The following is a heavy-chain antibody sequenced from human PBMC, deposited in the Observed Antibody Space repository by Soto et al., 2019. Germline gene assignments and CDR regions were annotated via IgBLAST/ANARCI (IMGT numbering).Heavy chain of an antibody. CDR3: ARGGPLGSYPGY. CDR1: GYTFSSYY. D-gene: IGHD1-26*01. Sequence: RASVKVSCKAYGYTFSSYYIHWVRQAPGQGLEWLGLINPSGGSTDYAQKFQGRVTMTRDTSTNTVYMELSSLRSEDSAIYYCARGGPLGSYPGYWGQGTLVTVSS. J-gene: IGHJ4*02. V-gene: IGHV1-46*01. CDR2: INPSGGST.